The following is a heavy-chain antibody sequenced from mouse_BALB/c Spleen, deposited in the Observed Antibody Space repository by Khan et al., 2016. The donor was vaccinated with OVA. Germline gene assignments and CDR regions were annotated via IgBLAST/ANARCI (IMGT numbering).Heavy chain of an antibody. V-gene: IGHV1S137*01. CDR1: GYTFTDYA. CDR2: ISIYYDNT. J-gene: IGHJ2*01. CDR3: TRGGQWLRRGGGNSDY. D-gene: IGHD2-2*01. Sequence: VQLLESGPELVRPGESVKISCKGSGYTFTDYAMHWVKQSHAKSLEWIGVISIYYDNTNYNQKFKGKATMTVDKSSSTAYLELARLTSGDSAIYYSTRGGQWLRRGGGNSDYWGQGTTLTVSS.